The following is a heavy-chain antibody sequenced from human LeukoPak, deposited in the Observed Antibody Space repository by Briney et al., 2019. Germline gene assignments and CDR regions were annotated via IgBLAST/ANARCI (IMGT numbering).Heavy chain of an antibody. CDR1: GFTFSSDA. CDR3: AKQYYYDSSGYSKRFNWFDP. Sequence: GGSLRLSCAASGFTFSSDAMRWVRQAPGKGLEWVSAISSSGGSTYYADSVRGRFIISRDSSKNTLYLQMNSLRAEDTAVYYCAKQYYYDSSGYSKRFNWFDPWGQGTLVTVSS. D-gene: IGHD3-22*01. J-gene: IGHJ5*02. V-gene: IGHV3-23*01. CDR2: ISSSGGST.